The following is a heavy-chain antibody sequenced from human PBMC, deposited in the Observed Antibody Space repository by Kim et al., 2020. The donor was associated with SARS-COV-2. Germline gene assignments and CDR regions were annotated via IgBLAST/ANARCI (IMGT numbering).Heavy chain of an antibody. V-gene: IGHV1-8*01. J-gene: IGHJ4*02. D-gene: IGHD6-13*01. CDR3: ARDRSAADFDL. CDR2: MNPNIGHT. CDR1: GYTFTSYV. Sequence: ASVKVSCRASGYTFTSYVISWVRLAPGQGLQWMGWMNPNIGHTDYAQKFQGRVTMTRNTSISTAYMELTSLKSDDTAVYYCARDRSAADFDLWGQGTLVTVSS.